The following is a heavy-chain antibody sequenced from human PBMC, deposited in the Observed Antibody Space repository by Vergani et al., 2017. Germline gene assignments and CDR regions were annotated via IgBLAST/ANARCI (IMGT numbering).Heavy chain of an antibody. Sequence: QLVESGGGWVQPGGSLRLSCVVSGFDFSSYIMNWVRQAPGKGLEWVSFVSTGTKSQSYAESVKGRFTIARDSAKNSLYLQMDSLRAEDTAVYYCARECSSTSGCAFDFWGQGTKVTVSS. CDR3: ARECSSTSGCAFDF. D-gene: IGHD2-2*01. CDR1: GFDFSSYI. V-gene: IGHV3-48*01. CDR2: VSTGTKSQ. J-gene: IGHJ3*01.